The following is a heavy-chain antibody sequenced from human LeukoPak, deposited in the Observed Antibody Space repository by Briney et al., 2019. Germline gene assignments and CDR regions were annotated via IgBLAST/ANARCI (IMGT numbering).Heavy chain of an antibody. J-gene: IGHJ3*02. V-gene: IGHV4-59*01. CDR2: IYYSGGS. CDR3: WGEVTTGAFDI. Sequence: AETLSLTCAVSGGTISSYYWSWIRQPPGKGLEWIGYIYYSGGSTYNPAFKSRVTTSFDTTKKNFPYKLSSVPAADTTVYYYWGEVTTGAFDIWGQGTMVTVSS. D-gene: IGHD1-1*01. CDR1: GGTISSYY.